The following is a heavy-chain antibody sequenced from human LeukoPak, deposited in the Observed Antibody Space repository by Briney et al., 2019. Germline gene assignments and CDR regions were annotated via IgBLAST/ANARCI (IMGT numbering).Heavy chain of an antibody. CDR2: ISYDGSNK. J-gene: IGHJ4*02. D-gene: IGHD2-15*01. Sequence: PGRSLRLSCAASGFTFSSYAMHWVRQASGKGLEWVAVISYDGSNKYYADSVKGRFTISRDNSKNTLYLQMNSLRAEDTAVYYCARDQGYCSGGNCYINYYFDYWGQGTLVTVSS. CDR3: ARDQGYCSGGNCYINYYFDY. V-gene: IGHV3-30-3*01. CDR1: GFTFSSYA.